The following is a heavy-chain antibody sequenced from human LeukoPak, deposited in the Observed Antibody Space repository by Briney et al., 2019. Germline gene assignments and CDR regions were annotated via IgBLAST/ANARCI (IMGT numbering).Heavy chain of an antibody. D-gene: IGHD3-3*01. J-gene: IGHJ4*02. CDR1: GFTFTSSA. CDR3: AADHSYDFWSGYYGRYFDY. Sequence: SVKVSCKASGFTFTSSAMQWVRQARGQHLEWIGWIVVGSGNTNYAQKFQERVTITRDMSTSTAYMELSSLRSEDTAVYYCAADHSYDFWSGYYGRYFDYWGQGTLVTVSS. CDR2: IVVGSGNT. V-gene: IGHV1-58*02.